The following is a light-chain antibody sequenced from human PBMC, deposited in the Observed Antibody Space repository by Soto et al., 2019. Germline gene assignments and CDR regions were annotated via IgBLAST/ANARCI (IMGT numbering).Light chain of an antibody. CDR3: TLYTSENAYV. CDR1: STDFVSYNR. V-gene: IGLV2-18*01. J-gene: IGLJ1*01. CDR2: EVS. Sequence: QSALTQTPSVSGSPGQSVTISCTGTSTDFVSYNRVSWYQQPPGTAPKLMIYEVSKRPSGVPDRFSGSKSGNTASLTISGLQAADEADYYCTLYTSENAYVFGTGTKLTV.